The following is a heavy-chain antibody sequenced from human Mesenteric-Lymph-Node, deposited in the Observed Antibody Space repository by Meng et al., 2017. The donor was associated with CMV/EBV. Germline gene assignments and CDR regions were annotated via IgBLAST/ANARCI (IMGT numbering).Heavy chain of an antibody. J-gene: IGHJ6*02. Sequence: ASVKVSCKTSGYRFTSYGFSWVRQAPGQGLEWMGWVSAYNGNTNYAQKFQGRVTMTTDTSTSTAYMDLRNLRSDDPAVYYCARDAYGSGSYYSGMDVWGQGTAVTVSS. D-gene: IGHD3-10*01. CDR3: ARDAYGSGSYYSGMDV. CDR2: VSAYNGNT. CDR1: GYRFTSYG. V-gene: IGHV1-18*01.